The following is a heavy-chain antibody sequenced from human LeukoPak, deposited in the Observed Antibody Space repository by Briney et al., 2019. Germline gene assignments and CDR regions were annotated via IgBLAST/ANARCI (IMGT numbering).Heavy chain of an antibody. CDR3: ARVPFDYYDSDDYYYHDAFDI. CDR2: IYHSEST. D-gene: IGHD3-22*01. CDR1: GGSINNGGYS. Sequence: SETLSLTCAVSGGSINNGGYSWSWIRQPPGKGLEWIGYIYHSESTYYNPSLKNRVTISIDRSKNQLSLNLSSVTAADTAVYYCARVPFDYYDSDDYYYHDAFDIWAKGQWSPSLQ. J-gene: IGHJ3*02. V-gene: IGHV4-30-2*01.